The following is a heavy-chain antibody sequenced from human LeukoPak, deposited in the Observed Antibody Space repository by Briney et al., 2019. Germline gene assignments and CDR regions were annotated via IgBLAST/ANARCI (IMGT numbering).Heavy chain of an antibody. CDR3: ARGITIFGVVGAIDY. V-gene: IGHV3-53*01. CDR2: IYSGGGT. J-gene: IGHJ4*02. CDR1: GFTVSSNY. D-gene: IGHD3-3*01. Sequence: PGGSLRLSCAASGFTVSSNYMSWVRQAPGKGLEWVSVIYSGGGTYYADSVKGRFTISRDNSKNTLYLQMNSLRAEDTAVYYCARGITIFGVVGAIDYWGQGTLVTVSS.